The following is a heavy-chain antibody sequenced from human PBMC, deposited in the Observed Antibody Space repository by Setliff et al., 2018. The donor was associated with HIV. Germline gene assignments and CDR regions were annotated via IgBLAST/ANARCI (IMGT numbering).Heavy chain of an antibody. Sequence: PGGSLRLSCAASGFTFSSYAMNWVRQAPGKGLEWVSSISSSSSYIYYADSVKGRFTISRDNSKNTLYLQMNSLRAEDTAVYYCANKPESFNSFEVWGQGTVVTVSS. J-gene: IGHJ3*01. V-gene: IGHV3-23*01. CDR3: ANKPESFNSFEV. CDR1: GFTFSSYA. CDR2: ISSSSSYI.